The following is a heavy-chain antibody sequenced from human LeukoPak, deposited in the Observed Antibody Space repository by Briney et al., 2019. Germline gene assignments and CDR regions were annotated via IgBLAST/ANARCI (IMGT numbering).Heavy chain of an antibody. V-gene: IGHV3-30-3*01. D-gene: IGHD5-12*01. CDR1: GFTFSSYA. CDR3: ARAAGGYSTSRFDY. J-gene: IGHJ4*02. CDR2: ISYDGSNK. Sequence: GGSLRLSCAASGFTFSSYAMHWVRQAPGKGLEWVAVISYDGSNKYYADSVKGRFTIPRDNSKNTLYLQMNSLRAEDTAVYYCARAAGGYSTSRFDYWGQGTLVTVSS.